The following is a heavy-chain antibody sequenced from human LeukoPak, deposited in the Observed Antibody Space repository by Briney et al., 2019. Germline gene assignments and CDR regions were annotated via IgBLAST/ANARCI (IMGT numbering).Heavy chain of an antibody. Sequence: GGSLRLSCAASGFTFSSYGMHWVRQAPGKGLEWVAVISYDGSNKYYADPVKGRFTISRDNSKNTLYLQMNSLRAEDTAVYYCAKSGYYDSSGRPGAFDIWGQGTMVTVSS. CDR2: ISYDGSNK. J-gene: IGHJ3*02. D-gene: IGHD3-22*01. V-gene: IGHV3-30*18. CDR3: AKSGYYDSSGRPGAFDI. CDR1: GFTFSSYG.